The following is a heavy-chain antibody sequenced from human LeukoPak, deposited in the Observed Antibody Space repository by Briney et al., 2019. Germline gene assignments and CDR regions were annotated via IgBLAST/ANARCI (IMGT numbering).Heavy chain of an antibody. CDR1: GFTFSSYV. V-gene: IGHV3-23*01. CDR2: INAGGSST. CDR3: AKSDSIAVAGAYLDY. J-gene: IGHJ4*02. Sequence: PGGSLRLSCAASGFTFSSYVMNWVRQAPGKGLEWVSTINAGGSSTYSADSVKGRFTISRDNSKNTLYLQMNSLRAEDTAVYYCAKSDSIAVAGAYLDYWGQGTLVTVSS. D-gene: IGHD6-19*01.